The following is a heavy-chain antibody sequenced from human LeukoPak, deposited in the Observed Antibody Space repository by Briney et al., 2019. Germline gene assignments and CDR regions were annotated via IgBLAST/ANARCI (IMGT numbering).Heavy chain of an antibody. CDR2: INHSGST. Sequence: SETLSLTCAVYGGSFSGYYWSWIRQPPGKGLEWIGEINHSGSTNYNPSLKSRVTISVDTSKNQFSLKLSSVTAADTAVYYCARGEYYYYYYMDVWGKGTTDTVSS. CDR3: ARGEYYYYYYMDV. V-gene: IGHV4-34*01. CDR1: GGSFSGYY. J-gene: IGHJ6*03.